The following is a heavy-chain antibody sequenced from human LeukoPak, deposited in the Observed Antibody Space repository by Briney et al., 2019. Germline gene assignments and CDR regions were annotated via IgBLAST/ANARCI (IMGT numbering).Heavy chain of an antibody. J-gene: IGHJ4*02. V-gene: IGHV4-61*02. CDR1: GGSISSSSYY. CDR3: ARGRSSSWHFLDY. Sequence: NPSETLSLTCTVSGGSISSSSYYWSWIRQPAGKGLEWIGRINTSGSTNYNPSLKSRVTISVDTSKNQFSLKLSSVTAADTAVYYCARGRSSSWHFLDYWGQGTLVTVSS. D-gene: IGHD6-13*01. CDR2: INTSGST.